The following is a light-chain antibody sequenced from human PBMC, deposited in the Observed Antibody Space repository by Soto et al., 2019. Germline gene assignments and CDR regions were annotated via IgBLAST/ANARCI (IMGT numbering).Light chain of an antibody. CDR2: EVS. V-gene: IGLV2-14*02. CDR1: RSDVGGYNL. Sequence: QSALTQPASVSGSPGQSITMSCTGSRSDVGGYNLVSWYQQHPGKAPKLMIYEVSKRPSGVPDRFSGSKSGTSASLAITGLQAEDEADYYCQSYDSSLLYVFGTGTKVTVL. J-gene: IGLJ1*01. CDR3: QSYDSSLLYV.